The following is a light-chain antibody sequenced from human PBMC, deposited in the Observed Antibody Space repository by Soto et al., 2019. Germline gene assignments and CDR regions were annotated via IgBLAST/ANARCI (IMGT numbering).Light chain of an antibody. CDR3: QQYNSYSLT. CDR1: QSISSR. CDR2: DAS. J-gene: IGKJ4*01. V-gene: IGKV1-5*01. Sequence: DIQMTQSPSTRSASVGGRVTITCRASQSISSRLAWYQQKPGKAPKILIYDASNLESGVPSRFSASGSGTEFTLTISSLQPDDFATYYCQQYNSYSLTFGGGTRWIS.